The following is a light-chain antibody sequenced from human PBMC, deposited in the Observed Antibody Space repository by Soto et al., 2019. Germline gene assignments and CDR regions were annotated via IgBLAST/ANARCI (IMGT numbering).Light chain of an antibody. V-gene: IGKV3-11*01. Sequence: EIVLTQSPATLSLSPGERVTLSCRASQSVSTYLAWYQQRPGQAPSLLIYDASNRAAGIPARFSGSGSGTDFTLTISSLEPEDGAVYYCHQRSSWPETVGQGTKVEIK. J-gene: IGKJ1*01. CDR3: HQRSSWPET. CDR1: QSVSTY. CDR2: DAS.